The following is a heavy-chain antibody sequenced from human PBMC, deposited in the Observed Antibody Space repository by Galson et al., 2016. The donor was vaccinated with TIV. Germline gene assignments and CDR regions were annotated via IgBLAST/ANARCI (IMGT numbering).Heavy chain of an antibody. D-gene: IGHD2-15*01. CDR3: ARDPPRLCSTTSCFLHY. CDR1: GFTFRAYS. Sequence: SLRLSCAASGFTFRAYSMNWVRQAPGKGLEWVASITGVSSYTYYAASVKGRFSISRENADNSLFLEMNSPKVEDTAVYFCARDPPRLCSTTSCFLHYWGQGTVVTVSS. V-gene: IGHV3-21*01. J-gene: IGHJ4*02. CDR2: ITGVSSYT.